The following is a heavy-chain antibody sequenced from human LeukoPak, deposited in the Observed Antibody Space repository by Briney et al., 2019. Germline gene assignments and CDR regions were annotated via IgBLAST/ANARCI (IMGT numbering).Heavy chain of an antibody. V-gene: IGHV4-34*01. Sequence: SETLSLTCAVYGGSFSGYYWSWIRQRPGKGLEWIGEINHSGSTNYNPSLKSRVTISVDTSKNQFSLKLSSVTAADTAVYYCARAQYYDYVWGSYRLAYWFDPWGQGTLVTVSS. D-gene: IGHD3-16*02. CDR1: GGSFSGYY. CDR2: INHSGST. J-gene: IGHJ5*02. CDR3: ARAQYYDYVWGSYRLAYWFDP.